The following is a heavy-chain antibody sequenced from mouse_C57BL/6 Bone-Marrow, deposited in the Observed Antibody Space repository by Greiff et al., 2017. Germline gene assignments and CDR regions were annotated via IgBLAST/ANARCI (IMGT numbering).Heavy chain of an antibody. Sequence: EVKLMESGEGLVKPGGSLTLSCAASGFTFSSYAMSWVRQTPEKRLEWVAYISSGGDYIYSADTVKGRFTISRDNARNTLYLQMSSLKSEDTAMYYCTRAYYGSLPWFAYWGQGTLVTVSA. CDR3: TRAYYGSLPWFAY. CDR2: ISSGGDYI. CDR1: GFTFSSYA. V-gene: IGHV5-9-1*02. J-gene: IGHJ3*01. D-gene: IGHD1-1*01.